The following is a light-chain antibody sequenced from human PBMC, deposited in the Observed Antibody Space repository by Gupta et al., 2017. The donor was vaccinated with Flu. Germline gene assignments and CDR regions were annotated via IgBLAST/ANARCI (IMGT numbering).Light chain of an antibody. CDR2: EAS. V-gene: IGKV1-33*01. J-gene: IGKJ2*01. Sequence: SSLSASVGDRVTITCQTSHDIRRYLNWYQQKPGRAPKLLIKEASHLQGGVPSRFSGSGSGTHFTFTISGRQLEDFAAYYCRQNYLRPPYTFGQGTK. CDR1: HDIRRY. CDR3: RQNYLRPPYT.